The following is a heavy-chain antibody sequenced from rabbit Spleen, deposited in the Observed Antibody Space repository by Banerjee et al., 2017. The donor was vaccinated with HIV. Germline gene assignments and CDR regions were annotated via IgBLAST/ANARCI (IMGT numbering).Heavy chain of an antibody. CDR2: IDTSNGDT. D-gene: IGHD7-1*01. J-gene: IGHJ6*01. Sequence: QQQLEESGGGPVKPGGTLKLTCTVSGFSFSSIYWICWVRQAPGKGLEWIACIDTSNGDTDYANWQKGRFTVSKASSTTVTLQVTSLTAADTTTYFCARNSGSSFSSYGMGLWGPGTLVTVS. V-gene: IGHV1S45*01. CDR3: ARNSGSSFSSYGMGL. CDR1: GFSFSSIYW.